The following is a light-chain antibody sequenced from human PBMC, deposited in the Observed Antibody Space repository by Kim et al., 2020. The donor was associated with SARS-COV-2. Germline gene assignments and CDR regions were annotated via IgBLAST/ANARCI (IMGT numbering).Light chain of an antibody. CDR1: QGVTSTY. CDR3: QQFDGSPSVT. Sequence: SPGKRATLTCRASQGVTSTYLAWYQQKPGQAPRLLISAASSRAAGIPDRCSGSGSGTEFTLTISRLEPEDFAVYYCQQFDGSPSVTFGQGTKLEIK. J-gene: IGKJ2*01. CDR2: AAS. V-gene: IGKV3-20*01.